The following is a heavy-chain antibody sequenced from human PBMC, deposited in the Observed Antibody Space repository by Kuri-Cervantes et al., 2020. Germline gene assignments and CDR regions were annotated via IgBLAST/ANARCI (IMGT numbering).Heavy chain of an antibody. CDR3: AKDYYGSGSALDY. D-gene: IGHD3-10*01. J-gene: IGHJ4*02. CDR2: IDISGGGT. CDR1: GFTFSTYA. V-gene: IGHV3-23*01. Sequence: GESLKISCAGSGFTFSTYAMSWVRQAPGKGLEWVSGIDISGGGTYYADSVRGRFTISRDNSKNTLYLQMNSLRAEDTAVYYCAKDYYGSGSALDYWGQGTLVTVSS.